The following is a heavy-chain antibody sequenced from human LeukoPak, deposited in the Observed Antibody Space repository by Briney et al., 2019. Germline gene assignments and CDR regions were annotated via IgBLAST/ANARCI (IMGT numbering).Heavy chain of an antibody. V-gene: IGHV4-59*01. J-gene: IGHJ4*02. CDR3: ARDRYGDYYFDY. CDR1: GRSISSYY. D-gene: IGHD4-17*01. Sequence: SETLSLTCSVSGRSISSYYWSWIRQPAAKGGEWIGYIYYSGSDNYNPSLKSRVTISVDTSKNQFSLKLSSVTAADTAVYYCARDRYGDYYFDYWGQGTLVTVSS. CDR2: IYYSGSD.